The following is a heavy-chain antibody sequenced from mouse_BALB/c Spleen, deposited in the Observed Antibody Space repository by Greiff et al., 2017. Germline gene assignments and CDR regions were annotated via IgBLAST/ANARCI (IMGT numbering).Heavy chain of an antibody. V-gene: IGHV7-1*02. CDR3: ARQYYVDAMDD. J-gene: IGHJ4*01. CDR2: SRNKANDYTT. D-gene: IGHD1-1*01. Sequence: EVKVVESGGGLVQPGGSLRLSCATSGFTFSDFYMEWVRQPPGKRLEWIAASRNKANDYTTEYSASVKGRFIVSRDTSQSILYLQMNALRAEDTAIYYCARQYYVDAMDDWGQGTSVTVSS. CDR1: GFTFSDFY.